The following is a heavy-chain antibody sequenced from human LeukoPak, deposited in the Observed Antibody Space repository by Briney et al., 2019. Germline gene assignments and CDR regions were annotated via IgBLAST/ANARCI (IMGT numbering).Heavy chain of an antibody. CDR1: GGSISSGGYS. V-gene: IGHV4-30-4*07. D-gene: IGHD6-6*01. Sequence: PSETLSLTCAVSGGSISSGGYSWSWIRQPPGKGLKWIGYIYYSGSTYYNPSLKSRVTISVDTSKNQFSLKLSSVTAADTAVYYCARSAKTYSSSSVKRYFDLWGRGTLVTVSS. CDR2: IYYSGST. CDR3: ARSAKTYSSSSVKRYFDL. J-gene: IGHJ2*01.